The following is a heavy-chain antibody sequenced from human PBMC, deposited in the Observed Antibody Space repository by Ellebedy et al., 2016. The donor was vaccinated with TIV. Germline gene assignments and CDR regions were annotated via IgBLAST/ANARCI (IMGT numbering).Heavy chain of an antibody. V-gene: IGHV3-30-3*01. Sequence: GESLKISXAASGFTFSSYAMHWVRQAPGKGLEWVAVISYDGSNKYYADSVKGRFTISRDNSKNTLYLQMNSLRAEDTAVYYCARDRGYSYGSGWFDPWGQGTLVTVSS. D-gene: IGHD5-18*01. CDR3: ARDRGYSYGSGWFDP. J-gene: IGHJ5*02. CDR2: ISYDGSNK. CDR1: GFTFSSYA.